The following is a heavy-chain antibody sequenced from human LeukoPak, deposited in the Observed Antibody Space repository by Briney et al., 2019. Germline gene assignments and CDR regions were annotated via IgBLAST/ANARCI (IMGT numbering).Heavy chain of an antibody. CDR1: GGTFSSYA. CDR3: ARTGLGFGMGGGSPGYLAY. D-gene: IGHD2-15*01. J-gene: IGHJ4*02. V-gene: IGHV1-69*01. CDR2: IIPIFGTA. Sequence: ASVKVSCKASGGTFSSYAISWVRQAPGQGLEWMGGIIPIFGTANYAQKFQGRVTITADESTSTAYMELSSLRSEDTAVYYCARTGLGFGMGGGSPGYLAYWAKETLVPSPQ.